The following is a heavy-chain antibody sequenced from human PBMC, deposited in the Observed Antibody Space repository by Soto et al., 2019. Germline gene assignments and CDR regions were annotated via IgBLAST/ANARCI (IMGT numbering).Heavy chain of an antibody. J-gene: IGHJ4*02. CDR3: AKWSSSSWYEGYFDY. Sequence: LQLQESGSGLVKPSQTLSLTCAVSGGSISSGGYSWSWIRQPPGKGLEWDSAISGSGGSTYYADSVKGRFTISRDNSKNTLYLQMNSLRAEDTAVYYCAKWSSSSWYEGYFDYWGQGTLVTVSS. CDR1: GGSISSGGYS. D-gene: IGHD6-13*01. CDR2: ISGSGGST. V-gene: IGHV3-23*01.